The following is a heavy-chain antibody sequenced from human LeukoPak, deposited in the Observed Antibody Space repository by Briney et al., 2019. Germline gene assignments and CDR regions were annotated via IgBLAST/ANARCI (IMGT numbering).Heavy chain of an antibody. V-gene: IGHV4-39*01. Sequence: PSETLSLNCTVSGGSIRSDFHYWDWIRQPPGKGLEWIGSILYTGGSWVKPSLKSRASISVDTSRNQFSLTLHSVNAIDTALYYCTRRASGSSGTQAGMDVWGQGTTVTVSS. J-gene: IGHJ6*02. CDR1: GGSIRSDFHY. D-gene: IGHD3-22*01. CDR2: ILYTGGS. CDR3: TRRASGSSGTQAGMDV.